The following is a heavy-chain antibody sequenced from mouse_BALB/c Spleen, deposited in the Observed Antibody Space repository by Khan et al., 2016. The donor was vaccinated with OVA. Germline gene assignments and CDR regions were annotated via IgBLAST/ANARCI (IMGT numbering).Heavy chain of an antibody. CDR2: INPSNGDT. CDR1: GYTFTSYY. CDR3: TRSGYGSFAY. D-gene: IGHD2-2*01. Sequence: QVQLKQSGAELVKPGASVRLSCKASGYTFTSYYLYWVKQRPGQGLEWIGDINPSNGDTNFNEQFKSKATLTVDKSSSTAYIPLNSLTSEDSAVYYWTRSGYGSFAYWGQGTLVTVSA. V-gene: IGHV1-53*01. J-gene: IGHJ3*01.